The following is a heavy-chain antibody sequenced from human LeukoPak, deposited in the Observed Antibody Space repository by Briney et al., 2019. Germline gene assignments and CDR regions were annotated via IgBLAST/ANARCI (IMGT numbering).Heavy chain of an antibody. V-gene: IGHV3-7*01. CDR3: ARDQGSMIVVRTSNCYFDY. CDR2: INQDGSEI. D-gene: IGHD3-22*01. J-gene: IGHJ2*01. Sequence: GGSLSPSCPPSGFSFSNYWMSWVRQAPGKGLEWLANINQDGSEIYYVDSVKGRFTISRDNGKNSLYLQINSLRADDTAVYYCARDQGSMIVVRTSNCYFDYWGRGTLVTVSS. CDR1: GFSFSNYW.